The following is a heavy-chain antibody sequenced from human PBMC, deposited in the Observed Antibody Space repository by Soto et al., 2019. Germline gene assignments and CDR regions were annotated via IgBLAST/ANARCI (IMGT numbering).Heavy chain of an antibody. CDR1: GYTFTSYY. Sequence: ASVKVSCKASGYTFTSYYMHWVRQAPGQGLEWMGIINPSGGSTSYAQKFQGRVTMTRDTSTSTVYMELSSLRSEDTAVYYCASINTWLRRDYYYGMDVWGQGTTVTVSS. V-gene: IGHV1-46*01. J-gene: IGHJ6*02. CDR2: INPSGGST. D-gene: IGHD5-12*01. CDR3: ASINTWLRRDYYYGMDV.